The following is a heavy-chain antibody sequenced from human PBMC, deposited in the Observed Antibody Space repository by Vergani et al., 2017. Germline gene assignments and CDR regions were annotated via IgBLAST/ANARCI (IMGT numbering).Heavy chain of an antibody. V-gene: IGHV3-30*18. CDR2: ISYDGSNK. CDR1: GFTFSSYG. D-gene: IGHD2-2*01. J-gene: IGHJ5*02. CDR3: AKGSTSLWINCFDP. Sequence: QVQLVESGGGVVQPGRSLRLSCAASGFTFSSYGMHWVRQAPGKGLEWVAVISYDGSNKYYADSVKGRFTISRDNSKNTLYLQMNSLRAEDTAVYYCAKGSTSLWINCFDPWGQGTLVIVSS.